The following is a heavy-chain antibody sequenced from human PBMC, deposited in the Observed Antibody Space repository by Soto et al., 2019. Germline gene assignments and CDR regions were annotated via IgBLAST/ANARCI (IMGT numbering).Heavy chain of an antibody. V-gene: IGHV3-74*01. Sequence: GVLRLSCAASGFTFSSYWMHWVRQAPGKGLVWVSRIDSDGSSTSYADSVKGRFTISRDNAKNTLYLQMNSLRAEDTAVYYCARNKKPYYDFYRPTPADAFDIWGQGTMVTVSS. CDR1: GFTFSSYW. J-gene: IGHJ3*02. D-gene: IGHD3-3*01. CDR3: ARNKKPYYDFYRPTPADAFDI. CDR2: IDSDGSST.